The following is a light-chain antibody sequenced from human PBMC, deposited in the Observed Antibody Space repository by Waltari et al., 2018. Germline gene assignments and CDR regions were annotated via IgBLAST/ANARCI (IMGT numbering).Light chain of an antibody. J-gene: IGLJ1*01. Sequence: QAALTHSPSVSGSPGQSVTTSCTGTRSDIGDYNRVSWYQQYPGKAPKVVIYEVRNRPAGVSDRFSGSKSGNTASLIISGLQAEDEADYYCSSYASSSTYIFGAGTQLTVL. CDR3: SSYASSSTYI. CDR2: EVR. CDR1: RSDIGDYNR. V-gene: IGLV2-14*01.